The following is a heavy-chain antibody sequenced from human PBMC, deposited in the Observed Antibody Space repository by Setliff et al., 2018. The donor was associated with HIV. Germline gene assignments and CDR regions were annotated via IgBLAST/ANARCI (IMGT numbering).Heavy chain of an antibody. CDR1: GVSISNYY. Sequence: NPSETLSLTCTVSGVSISNYYWSWIRQPPGKGLEWIGYMYYSGNTNYNPSLKSRVIISVDTPRNQFSLRVTSVTAADTALYYCARRSIAVREAQFDPWGQGTQVTVSS. J-gene: IGHJ5*02. D-gene: IGHD6-6*01. CDR2: MYYSGNT. CDR3: ARRSIAVREAQFDP. V-gene: IGHV4-59*01.